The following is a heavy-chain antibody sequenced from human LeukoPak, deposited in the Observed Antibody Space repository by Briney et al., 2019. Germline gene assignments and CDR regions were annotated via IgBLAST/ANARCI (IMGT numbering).Heavy chain of an antibody. Sequence: GGSLRLSCAASGFTFSSYAMHWVRQAPGKGLEWVAAISYDGSNKYYADSVKGRFTISRDNSKNTLYLQMNSLRAEDTAVYYCARGREWELLGAFDIWGQGTMVTVSS. CDR3: ARGREWELLGAFDI. D-gene: IGHD1-26*01. CDR1: GFTFSSYA. V-gene: IGHV3-30-3*01. J-gene: IGHJ3*02. CDR2: ISYDGSNK.